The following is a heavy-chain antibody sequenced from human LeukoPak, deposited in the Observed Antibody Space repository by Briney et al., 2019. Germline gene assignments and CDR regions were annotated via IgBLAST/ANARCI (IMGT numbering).Heavy chain of an antibody. J-gene: IGHJ3*02. V-gene: IGHV3-30*02. Sequence: GGSLRLSCAASGFTFSSYGMHWVRQAPGKGLEWVAFIRYDGSNKYYADSVKGRFTISRDNSKNTLYLQMNSLRAEDTAVYYCAKDVNRYGPAAIPGYAFDIWGQGTMVTVSS. D-gene: IGHD2-2*01. CDR2: IRYDGSNK. CDR1: GFTFSSYG. CDR3: AKDVNRYGPAAIPGYAFDI.